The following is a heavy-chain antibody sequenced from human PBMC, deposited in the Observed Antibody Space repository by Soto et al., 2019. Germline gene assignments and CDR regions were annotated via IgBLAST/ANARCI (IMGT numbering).Heavy chain of an antibody. D-gene: IGHD3-22*01. CDR3: AKDRLFSHYDSSGCYFDY. CDR1: GFTFSSYA. Sequence: GGSLRLSCAASGFTFSSYAMSWVRQAPGKGLEWVSAISGSGGSTYYADSVKGRFTISRDNSKNTLYLQMNSLRAEDTAVYYCAKDRLFSHYDSSGCYFDYWGQGTLITVSS. CDR2: ISGSGGST. V-gene: IGHV3-23*01. J-gene: IGHJ4*02.